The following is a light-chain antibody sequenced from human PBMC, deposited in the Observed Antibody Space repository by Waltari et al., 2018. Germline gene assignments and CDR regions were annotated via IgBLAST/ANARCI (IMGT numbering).Light chain of an antibody. CDR2: HDK. CDR1: QLGDKS. Sequence: SYDLIQPPSVSVSPGQTVSITCSGDQLGDKSTSWYQQKLGQSPVLVIYHDKKRPPGIPERFSGSNSGNTVTLTISGTQTLDEADYYCQTWANYSVFFGGGTKLTVL. J-gene: IGLJ2*01. V-gene: IGLV3-1*01. CDR3: QTWANYSVF.